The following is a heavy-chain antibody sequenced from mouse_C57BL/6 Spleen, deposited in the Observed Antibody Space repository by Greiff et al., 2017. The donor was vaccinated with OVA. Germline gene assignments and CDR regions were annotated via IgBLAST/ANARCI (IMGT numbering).Heavy chain of an antibody. J-gene: IGHJ4*01. V-gene: IGHV5-4*01. D-gene: IGHD2-4*01. CDR2: ISDGGSYT. CDR3: ARAGDYDYLYAMDY. Sequence: EVQVVESGGGLVKPGGSLKLSCAASGFTFSSYAMSWVRQTPEKRLEWVATISDGGSYTYYPDNVKGRFTISRDNAKNNLYLQMSHLKSEDTAMYYCARAGDYDYLYAMDYWGQGTSVTVSS. CDR1: GFTFSSYA.